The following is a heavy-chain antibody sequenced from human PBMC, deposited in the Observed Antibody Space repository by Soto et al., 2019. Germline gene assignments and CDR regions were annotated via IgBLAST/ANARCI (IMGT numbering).Heavy chain of an antibody. CDR2: IYTGGNT. Sequence: QLQESGPGLLKPSETLSLTCNVSGRSMISYYWSWIRQPAGKGLEWIGRIYTGGNTNYNPSLKSRVTMSVDTSKSQFSLSLTSVTAADTAVYYCAREGDDRHFFFDSWGQGTLVTVSS. CDR3: AREGDDRHFFFDS. J-gene: IGHJ4*02. D-gene: IGHD3-3*02. CDR1: GRSMISYY. V-gene: IGHV4-4*07.